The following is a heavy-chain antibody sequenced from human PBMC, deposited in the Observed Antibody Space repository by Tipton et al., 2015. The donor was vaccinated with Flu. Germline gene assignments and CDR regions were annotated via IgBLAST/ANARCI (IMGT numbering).Heavy chain of an antibody. D-gene: IGHD3-10*01. CDR1: GYTFTSYG. Sequence: QVQLVQSGAEVKKPGASVKVSCKASGYTFTSYGISRVRQAPGQGVEWMGWISAYNGNTNYAQKLQGRDTMTTDTSTSTAYMELRSLRSDDTAVYYCARREEGYYYGSGYYWGQGTLVTVSS. CDR3: ARREEGYYYGSGYY. J-gene: IGHJ4*02. V-gene: IGHV1-18*01. CDR2: ISAYNGNT.